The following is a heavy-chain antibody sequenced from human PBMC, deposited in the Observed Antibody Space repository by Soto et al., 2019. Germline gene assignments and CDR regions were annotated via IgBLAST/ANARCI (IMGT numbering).Heavy chain of an antibody. Sequence: EVQLLESGGGLVQPGGSLRLSCAASGFTFSRYAMSWVRQAPGKGLEWVSAISGSGGSTYYADSVKGRFTISRDNSKNTLDLQMNSLRAEDTAVYYCAKVGDYGSGLFDPWGQGTLVTVSS. CDR3: AKVGDYGSGLFDP. J-gene: IGHJ5*02. CDR1: GFTFSRYA. CDR2: ISGSGGST. D-gene: IGHD3-10*01. V-gene: IGHV3-23*01.